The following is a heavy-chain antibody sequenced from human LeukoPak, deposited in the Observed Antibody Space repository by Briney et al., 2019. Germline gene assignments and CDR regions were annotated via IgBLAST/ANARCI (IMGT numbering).Heavy chain of an antibody. Sequence: GGCLRLSCAASGFTFSSYGAHWVREAPGKGLEWVAVIWYDGSNKYYADPVKGRFTISRDNSKNTLYLQMNSLRAEDTAVYYCASLYSTFDYWGQGTLVTVSS. CDR2: IWYDGSNK. CDR1: GFTFSSYG. CDR3: ASLYSTFDY. V-gene: IGHV3-33*01. D-gene: IGHD4-11*01. J-gene: IGHJ4*02.